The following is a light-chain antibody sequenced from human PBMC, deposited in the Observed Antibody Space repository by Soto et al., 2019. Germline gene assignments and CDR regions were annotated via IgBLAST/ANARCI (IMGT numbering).Light chain of an antibody. Sequence: EIVLTQSPATLSLSPGERATLSCRASQSVSRDLAWYQQTPGQAPRLLIYDTSNRATGIPARFSGSGSGTDFTLTISSLEPEDFALYFGQQRSDWPQITFGQGTRLEIK. CDR3: QQRSDWPQIT. CDR2: DTS. V-gene: IGKV3-11*01. CDR1: QSVSRD. J-gene: IGKJ5*01.